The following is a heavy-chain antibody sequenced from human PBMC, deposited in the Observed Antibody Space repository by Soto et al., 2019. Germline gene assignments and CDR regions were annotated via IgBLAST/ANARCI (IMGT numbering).Heavy chain of an antibody. V-gene: IGHV4-31*03. Sequence: SETLCLTCTVSGGPISSVGYYWSWIRQHPGKRLEGIGYIYYSGSTYYNPSLKSRVTISVDTSKNQFSLKLSSVTAADTAVYYCAGYCSSTNGYYYYGMDVWGQGTTVTVSS. CDR2: IYYSGST. CDR3: AGYCSSTNGYYYYGMDV. D-gene: IGHD2-2*01. CDR1: GGPISSVGYY. J-gene: IGHJ6*02.